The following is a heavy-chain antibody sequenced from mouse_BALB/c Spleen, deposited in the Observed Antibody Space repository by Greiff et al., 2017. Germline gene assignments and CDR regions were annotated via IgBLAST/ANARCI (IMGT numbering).Heavy chain of an antibody. J-gene: IGHJ4*01. Sequence: VQLQQSGAELAKPGASVKMSCKASGYTFTSYWMHWVKQRPGQGLEWIGYINPSTGYTEYNQKFKDKATLTADKSSSTAYMQLSSLTSEDSAVYYCAREDRFYAMDYWGQGTSVTVSS. CDR2: INPSTGYT. V-gene: IGHV1-7*01. CDR3: AREDRFYAMDY. D-gene: IGHD2-14*01. CDR1: GYTFTSYW.